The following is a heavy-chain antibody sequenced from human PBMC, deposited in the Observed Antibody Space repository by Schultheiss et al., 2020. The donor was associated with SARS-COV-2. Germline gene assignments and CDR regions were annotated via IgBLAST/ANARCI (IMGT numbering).Heavy chain of an antibody. Sequence: GGSLRLSCAASGFTFSSYAMSWVRQAPGKGLEWVSAISGSGGSTYYADSVKGRFTISRDNSKNTLYLQMNSLRAEDTAVYYCAKDLIAARYYYYYMDVWGKGTTVTVSS. V-gene: IGHV3-23*01. CDR3: AKDLIAARYYYYYMDV. CDR1: GFTFSSYA. D-gene: IGHD6-6*01. CDR2: ISGSGGST. J-gene: IGHJ6*03.